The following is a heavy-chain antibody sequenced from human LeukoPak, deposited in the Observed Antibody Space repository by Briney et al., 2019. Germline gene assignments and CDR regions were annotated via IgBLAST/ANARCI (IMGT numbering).Heavy chain of an antibody. CDR2: INSDGSSP. CDR1: GFTFSSYW. V-gene: IGHV3-74*01. CDR3: ARRGAVTYAFDI. J-gene: IGHJ3*02. D-gene: IGHD4-17*01. Sequence: GGSLRLSCAASGFTFSSYWMNWVRQAPGKGLVWVSRINSDGSSPSYADSVKGRFTISRDNAKNTLYLQMNSLRAEDTAVYYCARRGAVTYAFDIWGQGTMVTVSS.